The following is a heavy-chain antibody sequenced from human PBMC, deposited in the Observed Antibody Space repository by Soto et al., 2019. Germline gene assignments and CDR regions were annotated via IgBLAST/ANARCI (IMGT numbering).Heavy chain of an antibody. CDR3: ARQTTVKGYYYGMDV. Sequence: QLQLQESGPGLVKPSETLSLTCTVSGGSISSSSYYWGWIRQPPGKGLEWIGSIYYSGSTYYTPSLKSRVTISVDTYKNQFSLKLSSVTAADTAVYYCARQTTVKGYYYGMDVWGQGTTVTVSS. CDR1: GGSISSSSYY. CDR2: IYYSGST. J-gene: IGHJ6*02. D-gene: IGHD4-17*01. V-gene: IGHV4-39*01.